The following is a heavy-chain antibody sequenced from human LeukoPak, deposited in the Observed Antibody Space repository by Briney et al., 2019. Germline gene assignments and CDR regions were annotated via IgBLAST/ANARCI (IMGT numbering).Heavy chain of an antibody. CDR1: GFTFSSHG. CDR2: ISPSGGIT. J-gene: IGHJ4*02. D-gene: IGHD1-26*01. V-gene: IGHV3-23*01. CDR3: AKDRYSGSFDY. Sequence: PGGSLRLSCAASGFTFSSHGMNWVRQAPGKGLEWVSGISPSGGITYYTDSVKGRFTISRDNSKNTQSLQMNSLRAEDTAVYYCAKDRYSGSFDYWGQGTLVTVSS.